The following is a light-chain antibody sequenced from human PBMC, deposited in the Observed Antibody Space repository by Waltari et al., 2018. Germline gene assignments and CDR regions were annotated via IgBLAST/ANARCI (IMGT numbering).Light chain of an antibody. CDR3: GSYTSSSTLV. V-gene: IGLV3-9*01. CDR2: RDI. Sequence: SYDLTDSISVSVALGQTAKIACGAHNIGSKRLHWYQQKPGQATILVIYRDIRRPSGIPERFSGSNSGNTATLTISRAQVVDEADYHCGSYTSSSTLVFGTGTKVTVL. CDR1: NIGSKR. J-gene: IGLJ1*01.